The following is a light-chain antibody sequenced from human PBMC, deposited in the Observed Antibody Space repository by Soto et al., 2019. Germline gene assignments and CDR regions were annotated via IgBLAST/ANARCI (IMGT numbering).Light chain of an antibody. J-gene: IGKJ2*01. CDR2: KVS. CDR3: MQGTHWPYT. CDR1: QSLVSSGGNTY. V-gene: IGKV2-30*01. Sequence: DVVMTQSPLSLPVTLGQPASISCRSSQSLVSSGGNTYLNWFQQRPGQSPRRLIYKVSNRDSGVRDRFSGSGSVTDFTLKISRVEAEDVGVYFCMQGTHWPYTFGQGTKLEVK.